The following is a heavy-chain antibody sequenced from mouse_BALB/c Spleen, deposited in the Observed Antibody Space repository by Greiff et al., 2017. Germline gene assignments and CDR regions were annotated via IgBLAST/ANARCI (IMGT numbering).Heavy chain of an antibody. CDR1: GFTFSSFG. Sequence: EVKVVESGGGLVQPGGSRKLSCAASGFTFSSFGMHWVRQAPEKGLEWVAYISSGSSTIYYADTVKGRFTISRDNPKNTLFLQMTSLRSEDTAMYYCARKDGNYGWFAYWGQGTLVTVSA. J-gene: IGHJ3*01. V-gene: IGHV5-17*02. D-gene: IGHD2-1*01. CDR3: ARKDGNYGWFAY. CDR2: ISSGSSTI.